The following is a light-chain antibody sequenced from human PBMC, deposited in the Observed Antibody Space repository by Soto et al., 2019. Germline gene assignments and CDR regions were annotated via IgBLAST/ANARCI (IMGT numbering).Light chain of an antibody. CDR1: QSVSSN. J-gene: IGKJ1*01. CDR3: QQYNNFWT. Sequence: EIVMTQSPATLSVSPGETATLSCRASQSVSSNLAWYQQKPGQAPRLLIYGASTRATDIPARFSGSGSGTEFTLTISSLQSEDFPVYYCQQYNNFWTFGQGPKVQI. V-gene: IGKV3-15*01. CDR2: GAS.